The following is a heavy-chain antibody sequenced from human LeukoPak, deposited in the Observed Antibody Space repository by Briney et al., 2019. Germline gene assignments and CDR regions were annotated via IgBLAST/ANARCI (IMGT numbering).Heavy chain of an antibody. CDR1: GFTFSNYN. J-gene: IGHJ4*02. CDR2: ISSSSSYI. CDR3: ARGHYNWNDNLVY. Sequence: GGSLRLSCAASGFTFSNYNMNWVRQAPGKGLEWVSSISSSSSYIYYADSVKGRFTISRDNAKNSLYLQMNSLRAEDTAVYYCARGHYNWNDNLVYWGQGTLVTVSS. D-gene: IGHD1-1*01. V-gene: IGHV3-21*01.